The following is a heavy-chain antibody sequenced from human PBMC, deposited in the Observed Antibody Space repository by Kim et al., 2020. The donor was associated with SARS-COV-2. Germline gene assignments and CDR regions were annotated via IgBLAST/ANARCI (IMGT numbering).Heavy chain of an antibody. J-gene: IGHJ4*02. D-gene: IGHD6-6*01. CDR3: AREGYSSSSSGDY. Sequence: AESGRGRFTISRDNAKNTLYLQMNSLRAEDTAVYYCAREGYSSSSSGDYWGQGTLVTVSS. V-gene: IGHV3-30*01.